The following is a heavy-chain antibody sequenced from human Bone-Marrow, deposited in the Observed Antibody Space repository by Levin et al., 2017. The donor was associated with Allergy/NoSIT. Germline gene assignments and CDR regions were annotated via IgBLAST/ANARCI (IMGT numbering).Heavy chain of an antibody. V-gene: IGHV5-51*01. J-gene: IGHJ4*02. CDR2: IYPGDSDA. D-gene: IGHD2-15*01. CDR3: ARGIRDCSGGSCYCAQCDY. Sequence: GESLKISCKGSGYTFSRYWIAWVRQMPGKGLEWMGIIYPGDSDAKYSPSFQGRVTISADKSINTAYLQWSNLKASDTAMYYCARGIRDCSGGSCYCAQCDYWGQGIQVTVSS. CDR1: GYTFSRYW.